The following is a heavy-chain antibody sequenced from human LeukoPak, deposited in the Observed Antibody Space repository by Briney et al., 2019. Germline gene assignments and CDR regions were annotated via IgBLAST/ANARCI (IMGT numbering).Heavy chain of an antibody. D-gene: IGHD3/OR15-3a*01. CDR3: AKYLDNYYYFGMDV. CDR2: ISATGGRT. Sequence: GGSLRLSCAASGFTFSNAWMSWVRQAPGKGLEWVSAISATGGRTYHADSVKGRLTISRDNSKNTLYLQMNNLRAEDTAVYFCAKYLDNYYYFGMDVWGQGTTVTVSS. J-gene: IGHJ6*02. V-gene: IGHV3-23*01. CDR1: GFTFSNAW.